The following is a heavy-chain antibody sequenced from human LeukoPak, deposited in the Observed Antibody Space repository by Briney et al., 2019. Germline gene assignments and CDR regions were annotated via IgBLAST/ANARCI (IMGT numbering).Heavy chain of an antibody. D-gene: IGHD2-15*01. CDR3: AREDCSGGSCYGY. CDR1: GGSISSGDYY. Sequence: PSETLSLTCTVSGGSISSGDYYWSWIHQPPGKGLEWIGYIYYSGSTYYNPSLKSRVTISVDTSKNQFSLKLSSVTAADTAVYYCAREDCSGGSCYGYWGQGTLVTVSS. V-gene: IGHV4-30-4*01. J-gene: IGHJ4*02. CDR2: IYYSGST.